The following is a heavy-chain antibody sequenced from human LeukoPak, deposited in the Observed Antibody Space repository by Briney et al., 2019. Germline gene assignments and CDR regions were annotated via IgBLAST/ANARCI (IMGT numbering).Heavy chain of an antibody. CDR3: AKEDDTRRYFHMNPPFQH. Sequence: GGSLRLSCAASGFTFSSYAMSWVRQAPGKGLEWVSAISGSGGSTYYADSVKGRFTISRDNSKNTLYLQMNSLRAEDTAVYYCAKEDDTRRYFHMNPPFQHWGQGTLVTVSS. CDR2: ISGSGGST. J-gene: IGHJ1*01. CDR1: GFTFSSYA. D-gene: IGHD3-9*01. V-gene: IGHV3-23*01.